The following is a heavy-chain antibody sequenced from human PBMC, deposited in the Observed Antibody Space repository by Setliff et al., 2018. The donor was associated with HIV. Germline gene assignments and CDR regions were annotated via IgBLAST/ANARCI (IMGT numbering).Heavy chain of an antibody. Sequence: VASVKVSCKASGYTFTSYGISWVRQAPGRGLEWMGWISVYSGNVEYAQKFQARVTLTTDTSTTTAYMELRSLRSDDTAMYFCARDYVDGAEYFQPWGQGTLVTVSS. J-gene: IGHJ1*01. CDR3: ARDYVDGAEYFQP. V-gene: IGHV1-18*01. D-gene: IGHD3-10*02. CDR1: GYTFTSYG. CDR2: ISVYSGNV.